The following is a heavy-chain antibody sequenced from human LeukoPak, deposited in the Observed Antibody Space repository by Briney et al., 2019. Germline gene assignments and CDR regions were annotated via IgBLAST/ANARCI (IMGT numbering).Heavy chain of an antibody. CDR1: GFTFSSYR. CDR2: ISSSSSYI. D-gene: IGHD6-13*01. J-gene: IGHJ4*02. CDR3: ARDGIAAAGYYFDF. V-gene: IGHV3-21*01. Sequence: KAGGSLRLSCAASGFTFSSYRMNWVRQAPGKGLEWVSSISSSSSYIYYADSVKGRFTISRDNAKNSLYLQMDSLRVEDTAVYYCARDGIAAAGYYFDFWGQGTLVTVSS.